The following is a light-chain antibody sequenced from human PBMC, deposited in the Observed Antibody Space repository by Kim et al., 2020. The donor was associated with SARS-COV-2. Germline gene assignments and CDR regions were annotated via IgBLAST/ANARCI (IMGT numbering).Light chain of an antibody. J-gene: IGLJ2*01. V-gene: IGLV4-69*01. CDR2: LNIVGSH. CDR1: RLHGSYA. Sequence: ASVTRTCTLSRLHGSYANSWHLQQPSKGPRYLMKLNIVGSHSMGDWIPDRFPGSSSWAELYLTISRLPSEDEANYYCQTWYTCIRVFWGGTQLTDL. CDR3: QTWYTCIRV.